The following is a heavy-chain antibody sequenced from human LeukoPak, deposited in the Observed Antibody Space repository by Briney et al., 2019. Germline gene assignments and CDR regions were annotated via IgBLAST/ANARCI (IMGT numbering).Heavy chain of an antibody. CDR2: ISSSSSYI. CDR1: GFTFSSYS. CDR3: SSSWYRVGAFDI. V-gene: IGHV3-21*01. Sequence: GGSLRLSCAASGFTFSSYSMNWVRQAPGKGLEWVSSISSSSSYIYYADSVKGRFTISRDNAKNSLYLQMNSLRAEDTAVYYCSSSWYRVGAFDIWGQGTMVTVSS. D-gene: IGHD6-13*01. J-gene: IGHJ3*02.